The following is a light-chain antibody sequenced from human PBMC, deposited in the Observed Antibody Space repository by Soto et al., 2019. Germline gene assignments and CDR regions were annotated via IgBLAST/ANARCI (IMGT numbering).Light chain of an antibody. CDR3: QQYGSSGVT. Sequence: EIVMTQSPATLSVSPWERATLSCRASQSVSSNLAWYQQKPGQAPRLLIYGASSRATGIPDRFSGSGSGTDFTLTISRLEPEDFAVYYCQQYGSSGVTFGQGTRLEIK. J-gene: IGKJ5*01. CDR1: QSVSSN. CDR2: GAS. V-gene: IGKV3-20*01.